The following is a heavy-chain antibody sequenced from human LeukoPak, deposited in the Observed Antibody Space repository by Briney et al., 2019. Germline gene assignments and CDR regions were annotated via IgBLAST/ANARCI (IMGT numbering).Heavy chain of an antibody. D-gene: IGHD3-22*01. CDR2: IYPGDSDT. V-gene: IGHV5-51*01. CDR3: ATAGGDSSGLDAFDI. J-gene: IGHJ3*02. Sequence: GESLKISCKGSGYSFTSYWTGWVRQMPGKGLEWMGIIYPGDSDTRYSPSFQGQVTISADKSISTAYLQWSSLKASDTAMYYCATAGGDSSGLDAFDIWGQGTMVTVSS. CDR1: GYSFTSYW.